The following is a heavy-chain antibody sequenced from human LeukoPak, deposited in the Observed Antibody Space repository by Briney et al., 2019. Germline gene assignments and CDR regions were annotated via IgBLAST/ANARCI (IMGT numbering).Heavy chain of an antibody. CDR3: ARGLGGRFLEWLPTDY. D-gene: IGHD3-3*01. V-gene: IGHV1-69*05. CDR2: IIPIFGTA. Sequence: GASVKVSCKASGGTFSIYAISWVRQAPGQGLEWMGGIIPIFGTAKYAQKFQDSVTITTDESTSTAYMELSSLRSEDTAVYYCARGLGGRFLEWLPTDYWGQGTLVTVSS. J-gene: IGHJ4*02. CDR1: GGTFSIYA.